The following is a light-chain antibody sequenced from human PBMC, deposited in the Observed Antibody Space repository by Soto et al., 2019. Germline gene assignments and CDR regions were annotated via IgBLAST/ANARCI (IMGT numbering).Light chain of an antibody. J-gene: IGKJ1*01. CDR2: DAS. CDR1: QSVSSN. Sequence: EIVMTQSPATLSVSPGERATLSCRASQSVSSNLAWYQQKPGQAPRVVIYDASNRATGIPARFSGSGSGTDFTLTISSLEPEDFAVYYCQQRSNFGTFGQGTKVDI. CDR3: QQRSNFGT. V-gene: IGKV3-11*01.